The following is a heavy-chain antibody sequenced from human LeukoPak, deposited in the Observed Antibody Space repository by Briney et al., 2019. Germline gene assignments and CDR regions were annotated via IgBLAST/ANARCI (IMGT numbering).Heavy chain of an antibody. Sequence: GGSLRLSCAASGFTFSRYSMNWVRQAPGKGLEWVAVIWYDGSNKYYADSVKGRFTISRDNSKNTLYLQMNSLRAEDTAVYYCARVHGSSWHHYFDYWGQGTLVTVSS. J-gene: IGHJ4*02. CDR2: IWYDGSNK. CDR1: GFTFSRYS. CDR3: ARVHGSSWHHYFDY. V-gene: IGHV3-33*08. D-gene: IGHD6-13*01.